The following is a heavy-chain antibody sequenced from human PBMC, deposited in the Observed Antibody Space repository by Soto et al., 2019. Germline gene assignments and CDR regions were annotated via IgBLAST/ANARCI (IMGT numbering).Heavy chain of an antibody. CDR1: GFTFNNYA. V-gene: IGHV3-23*01. CDR3: AKDRDYPRDYFHY. D-gene: IGHD3-10*01. J-gene: IGHJ4*02. CDR2: ISANGQGI. Sequence: GGSLRLSCAASGFTFNNYAMSWVRQAPGKGLEWVSAISANGQGIYYADSVKGRFIISRDNSKNTVFLHMDSLTAEDTAVYYCAKDRDYPRDYFHYWGQGTLVTISS.